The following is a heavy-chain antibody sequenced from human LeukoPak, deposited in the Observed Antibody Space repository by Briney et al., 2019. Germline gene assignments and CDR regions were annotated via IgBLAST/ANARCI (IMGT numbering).Heavy chain of an antibody. J-gene: IGHJ4*02. CDR1: DGSISTYY. CDR2: ISYSGNN. V-gene: IGHV4-59*01. Sequence: PSETLSLTCTVSDGSISTYYWSWIRQPPGNGLEWIGYISYSGNNNYNPSLKSRVTISVDTSKSQFSLRLSSVTAADTAVYYCGRHGGSYDFDYWGQGTLVTVSP. CDR3: GRHGGSYDFDY. D-gene: IGHD1-26*01.